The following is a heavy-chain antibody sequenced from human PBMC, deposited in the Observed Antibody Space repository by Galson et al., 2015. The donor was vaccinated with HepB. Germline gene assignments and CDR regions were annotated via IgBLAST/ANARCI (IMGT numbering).Heavy chain of an antibody. Sequence: SLRLSCAASGFTFSSYAMSWVRQAPGKGLEWVSAISGSGGSTYYADSVKGRFTISRDNSKNTLYLQMNSLRAEDTAVYYCAKVSSSSYYYYMDVWGKGTTVTVSS. J-gene: IGHJ6*03. CDR2: ISGSGGST. D-gene: IGHD6-6*01. CDR3: AKVSSSSYYYYMDV. CDR1: GFTFSSYA. V-gene: IGHV3-23*01.